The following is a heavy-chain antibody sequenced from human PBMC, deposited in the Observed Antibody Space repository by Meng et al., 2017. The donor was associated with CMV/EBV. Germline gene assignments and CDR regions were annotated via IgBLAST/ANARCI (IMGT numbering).Heavy chain of an antibody. CDR3: ARPNLFGVVDY. Sequence: GESLKISCAASGFTFSSYSMNWVRQAPGKGLEWVSSISSSSSYIYYADSVKGRFTISRDNAKNSLYLQMNSLRAEDTAVYYCARPNLFGVVDYWSQGTLVTVSS. CDR2: ISSSSSYI. D-gene: IGHD3-3*01. J-gene: IGHJ4*02. V-gene: IGHV3-21*01. CDR1: GFTFSSYS.